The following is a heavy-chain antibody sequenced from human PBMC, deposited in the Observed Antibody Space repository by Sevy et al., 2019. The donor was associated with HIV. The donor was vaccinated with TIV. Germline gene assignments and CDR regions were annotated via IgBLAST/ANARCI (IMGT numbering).Heavy chain of an antibody. CDR3: ATPPGSGSPKYFQH. D-gene: IGHD1-26*01. V-gene: IGHV1-24*01. CDR1: GYTLTELS. CDR2: FDPEDGET. Sequence: ASVKVSCKVSGYTLTELSMHWVRQAPGKGLEWMGGFDPEDGETIYAQKFQGRVTMTEDTSTDTAYMELSSLRSEDTAVYYCATPPGSGSPKYFQHWGQGTLVTVSS. J-gene: IGHJ1*01.